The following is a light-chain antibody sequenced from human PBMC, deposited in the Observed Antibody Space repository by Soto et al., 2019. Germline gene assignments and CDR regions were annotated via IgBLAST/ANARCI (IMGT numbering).Light chain of an antibody. CDR1: SGYSNYE. Sequence: QSVLTQPASASASLGASVTLTCTLSSGYSNYEVDWYQQRPGKGPRFVMRVGTGGIVGSKGDGIPDRFSVLGSGLNRYLTIKNIQEEDESDYHCGADHGSGSNFVVFGGGTQLTVL. V-gene: IGLV9-49*01. CDR2: VGTGGIVG. CDR3: GADHGSGSNFVV. J-gene: IGLJ2*01.